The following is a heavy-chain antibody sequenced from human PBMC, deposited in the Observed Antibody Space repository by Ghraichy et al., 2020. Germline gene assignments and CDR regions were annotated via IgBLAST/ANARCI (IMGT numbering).Heavy chain of an antibody. CDR3: TRLSPGAFDI. CDR1: GFTFSGSA. Sequence: GESLNISCAASGFTFSGSAMHWVRQASGKGLEWVGRIRSKANSYATAYAASVKGRFTISRDDSKNTAYLQMNSLKTEDTAVYYCTRLSPGAFDIWGQGTMVTVSS. D-gene: IGHD1-14*01. V-gene: IGHV3-73*01. CDR2: IRSKANSYAT. J-gene: IGHJ3*02.